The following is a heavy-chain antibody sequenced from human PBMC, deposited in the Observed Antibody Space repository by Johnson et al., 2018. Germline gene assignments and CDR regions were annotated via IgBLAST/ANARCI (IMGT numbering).Heavy chain of an antibody. Sequence: QVQLVQSGAEVKKPGASVKVSCKASGYTFTSYYLHWVRQAPGQGLEWMGIINPSGGSTGYAQKFQGRVTMTRDTSTSTVYMGLSSLRSEDPAVYYCARPVGGIQLWPDDAFDIWGQGTMVTVSS. V-gene: IGHV1-46*01. CDR2: INPSGGST. CDR3: ARPVGGIQLWPDDAFDI. D-gene: IGHD5-18*01. CDR1: GYTFTSYY. J-gene: IGHJ3*02.